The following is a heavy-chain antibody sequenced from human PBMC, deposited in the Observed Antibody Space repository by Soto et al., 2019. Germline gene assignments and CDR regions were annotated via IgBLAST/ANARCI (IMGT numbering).Heavy chain of an antibody. Sequence: PGGSLRLSCAASGFTFSSYSMNWVRQAPGKGLEWVSSISSSSSYIYYADSVKGRFTISRDNAKNSLYLQMNSLRAEDTAVYYCARDGGGETLLYYYYYGMDVWGQGTTVTVSS. D-gene: IGHD3-16*01. CDR3: ARDGGGETLLYYYYYGMDV. V-gene: IGHV3-21*01. CDR2: ISSSSSYI. J-gene: IGHJ6*02. CDR1: GFTFSSYS.